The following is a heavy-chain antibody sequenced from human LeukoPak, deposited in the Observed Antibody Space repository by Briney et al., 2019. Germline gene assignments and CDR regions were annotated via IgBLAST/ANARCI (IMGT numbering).Heavy chain of an antibody. CDR3: ARGATTVTTTWFDP. D-gene: IGHD4-17*01. Sequence: SETLSLTCTVSGGSTSSGGYYWSWIRQHPGKGLEWIGYIYYSGSTYYNPSHKSRVTISVDTSKNQFSLKLSSVTAADTAVYDCARGATTVTTTWFDPWGQGTLVTVSS. CDR2: IYYSGST. CDR1: GGSTSSGGYY. J-gene: IGHJ5*02. V-gene: IGHV4-31*03.